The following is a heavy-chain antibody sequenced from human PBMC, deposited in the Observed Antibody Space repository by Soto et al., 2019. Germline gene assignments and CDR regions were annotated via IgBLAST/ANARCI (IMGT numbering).Heavy chain of an antibody. CDR3: VQGRYPTMATPLDH. CDR2: ISWDSSTI. D-gene: IGHD5-12*01. J-gene: IGHJ4*02. Sequence: EVQLVESGGGLVQPGRSLRLSCAASGFTFDHCGMHWVRQAPGKGLEWVAGISWDSSTIVYADSVKGRFIISGDDAKNSLYLQIDSLRGEDTALYYCVQGRYPTMATPLDHWGQGTQVIVSS. CDR1: GFTFDHCG. V-gene: IGHV3-9*01.